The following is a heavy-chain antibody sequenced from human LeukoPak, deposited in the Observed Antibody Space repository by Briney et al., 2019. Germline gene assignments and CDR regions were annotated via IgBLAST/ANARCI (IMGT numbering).Heavy chain of an antibody. J-gene: IGHJ3*02. Sequence: GGSLRLSCAASGFTVSSNYMSWVRQAPGKGPEWVSVIYSGGTTYYADSVKGRFTISRDNSKNTLYFQMNSLRAEDTAVYYCARDLDGGAGDAFDIWGQGTMVTVSS. V-gene: IGHV3-66*01. D-gene: IGHD4-23*01. CDR2: IYSGGTT. CDR1: GFTVSSNY. CDR3: ARDLDGGAGDAFDI.